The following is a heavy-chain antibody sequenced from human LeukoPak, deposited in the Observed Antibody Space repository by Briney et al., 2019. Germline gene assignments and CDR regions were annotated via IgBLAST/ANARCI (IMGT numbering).Heavy chain of an antibody. J-gene: IGHJ3*02. V-gene: IGHV4-59*08. CDR3: AKHRRGGTAEHTIDM. CDR2: MYYSGSA. Sequence: PSQTLAFTCTDSGGSFSSYYWSWIRQPPGKGLEWIGYMYYSGSANYNPSLKSRVTTSADMSKNQFSLKLRSVSAADTAVYYCAKHRRGGTAEHTIDMWLQLTMVIVCS. CDR1: GGSFSSYY. D-gene: IGHD2-21*01.